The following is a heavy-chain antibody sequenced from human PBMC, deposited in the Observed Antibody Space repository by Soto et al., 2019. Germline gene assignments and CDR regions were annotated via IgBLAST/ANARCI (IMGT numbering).Heavy chain of an antibody. J-gene: IGHJ4*02. V-gene: IGHV1-69*06. CDR2: IIPIFVTP. CDR3: ARAPDDYGDYGYY. D-gene: IGHD4-17*01. CDR1: GGTLSNYA. Sequence: QVQLVQSGAEVKKPGSSVKVSCKASGGTLSNYAISCVRQAPGQGLEWMGGIIPIFVTPNYAQKFQGRVAIIEDKSTSTAYMELSSLRSDDTAVYYCARAPDDYGDYGYYWGQGTLVTVSS.